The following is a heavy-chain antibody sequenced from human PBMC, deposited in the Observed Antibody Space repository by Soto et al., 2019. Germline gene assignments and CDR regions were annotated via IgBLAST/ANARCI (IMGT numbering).Heavy chain of an antibody. V-gene: IGHV3-23*01. J-gene: IGHJ4*02. CDR1: GFAFSAYA. D-gene: IGHD4-17*01. Sequence: EVQLLESGGGLVQPGGSLKLSCAASGFAFSAYAMSWVRQAPGMGLEWVSTISGNGGATYYADSVKGRFTISRDSSKNTLYLQMDSLRAADTAVYYCATPRNYGDNVFDYWGQGTLVTVSS. CDR3: ATPRNYGDNVFDY. CDR2: ISGNGGAT.